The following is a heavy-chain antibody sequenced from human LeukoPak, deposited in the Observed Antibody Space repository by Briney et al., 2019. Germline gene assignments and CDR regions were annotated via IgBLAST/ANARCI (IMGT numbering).Heavy chain of an antibody. D-gene: IGHD3-10*01. CDR3: ATESIAVRGVIIRPGGMDV. J-gene: IGHJ6*02. CDR2: FDPEDGET. Sequence: ASVKVSCKVSGYTLTELSMHWVRQAPGKGLEWMGGFDPEDGETIYAQKFQGRVTMTEDTSTDTAYMELSSLRSEDTAVYYCATESIAVRGVIIRPGGMDVWGQGTMVTVSS. CDR1: GYTLTELS. V-gene: IGHV1-24*01.